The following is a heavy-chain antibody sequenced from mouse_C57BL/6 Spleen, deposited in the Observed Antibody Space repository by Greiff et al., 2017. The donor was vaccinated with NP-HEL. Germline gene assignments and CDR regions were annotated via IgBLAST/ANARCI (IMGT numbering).Heavy chain of an antibody. CDR3: TTGPSWFAY. CDR2: IDPEDGDT. V-gene: IGHV14-1*01. J-gene: IGHJ3*01. Sequence: VQLQQSGAELVRPGASVKLSCTASCFNIKDYYMHWVKQRPEQGLEWIGRIDPEDGDTEYAPKFQGKATMTADTSSNTAFLQLSSLTSEDTAVYYCTTGPSWFAYWGQGTLVTVSA. CDR1: CFNIKDYY.